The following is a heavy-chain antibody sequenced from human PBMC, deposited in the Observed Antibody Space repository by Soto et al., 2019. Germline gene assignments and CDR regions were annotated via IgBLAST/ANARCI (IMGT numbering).Heavy chain of an antibody. CDR1: GGSISSGDHY. D-gene: IGHD4-17*01. CDR3: GRDNSKDYGDYASAAFDI. Sequence: TSETLSLTCTVSGGSISSGDHYWSWIRQPPGKGLEWIGCIYSSGSTYYNPSLKSRVTISVETSKNQFSLYPKSVTATETAVYYCGRDNSKDYGDYASAAFDIWAQGTMVTVSS. V-gene: IGHV4-30-4*02. J-gene: IGHJ3*02. CDR2: IYSSGST.